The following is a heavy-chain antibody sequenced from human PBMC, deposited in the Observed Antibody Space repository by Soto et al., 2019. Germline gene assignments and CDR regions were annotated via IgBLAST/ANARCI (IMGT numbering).Heavy chain of an antibody. J-gene: IGHJ4*02. V-gene: IGHV5-51*01. Sequence: GESLKISCKGSGYSFTSYWIGWVRQMPGKGLEWMGIIYPGDSDTRYSPSFQGQVTISADKSISTAYLQWSSLKASDTAMYYCARLGRYYYDSSGYYNDWGQGTLVTGTS. CDR2: IYPGDSDT. CDR1: GYSFTSYW. CDR3: ARLGRYYYDSSGYYND. D-gene: IGHD3-22*01.